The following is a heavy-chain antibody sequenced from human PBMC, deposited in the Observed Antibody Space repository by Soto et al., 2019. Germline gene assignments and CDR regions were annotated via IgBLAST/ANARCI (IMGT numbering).Heavy chain of an antibody. CDR3: ATLAAAGRSDYYYYGMDV. D-gene: IGHD6-13*01. V-gene: IGHV4-59*07. CDR1: GGSISSYC. CDR2: FYYSGST. Sequence: KPSDTLSLTCTDSGGSISSYCWSWILQPPGKGLEWIGHFYYSGSTNYNPSLKSRVTISVDKSKNQFSLKLSSVTAADTDVYYCATLAAAGRSDYYYYGMDVWGQGTTVTVS. J-gene: IGHJ6*02.